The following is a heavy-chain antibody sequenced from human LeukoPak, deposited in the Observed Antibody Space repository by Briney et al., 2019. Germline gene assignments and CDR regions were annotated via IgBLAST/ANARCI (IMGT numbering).Heavy chain of an antibody. Sequence: SETLSLTCAVSGGSISSYYWSWIRQPPGKGLEWIGYIYYSGSTNYNPSLKSRVTISVDTPKNQFSLKLSSVTAADTAVYYCARGGADIVVVPAAMGGSYFRSYYMDVWGKGTTVTISS. V-gene: IGHV4-59*01. CDR2: IYYSGST. CDR1: GGSISSYY. J-gene: IGHJ6*03. CDR3: ARGGADIVVVPAAMGGSYFRSYYMDV. D-gene: IGHD2-2*01.